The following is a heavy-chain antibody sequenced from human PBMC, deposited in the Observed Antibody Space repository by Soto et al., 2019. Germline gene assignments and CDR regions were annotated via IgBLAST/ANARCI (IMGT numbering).Heavy chain of an antibody. Sequence: EVQLLESGGGLVQPGGSLRLSCAASGFTFSSYAMSWVRQAPGKGLEWVSHISASGASTYYADSVKGRFTISRDNSKNTLYLQVNSLRAEDTAVYYCAKDPLSDSSGYWKYWGQGTLVTVSS. CDR1: GFTFSSYA. D-gene: IGHD3-22*01. J-gene: IGHJ4*02. V-gene: IGHV3-23*01. CDR3: AKDPLSDSSGYWKY. CDR2: ISASGAST.